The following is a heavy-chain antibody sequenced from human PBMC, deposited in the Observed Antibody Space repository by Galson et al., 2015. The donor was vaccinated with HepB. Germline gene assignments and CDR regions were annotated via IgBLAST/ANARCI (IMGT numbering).Heavy chain of an antibody. CDR3: AKDCLSSTSPDYGMDV. CDR2: ISGSGGST. CDR1: GFTFSSYA. D-gene: IGHD2-2*01. Sequence: SLRLSCAASGFTFSSYAMSWVRQAPGRGLEWVSSISGSGGSTYYADSVKGRFTISRDNSKNTLYLQMNSLRAGDTALYYCAKDCLSSTSPDYGMDVWGQGTTVTVSS. V-gene: IGHV3-23*01. J-gene: IGHJ6*02.